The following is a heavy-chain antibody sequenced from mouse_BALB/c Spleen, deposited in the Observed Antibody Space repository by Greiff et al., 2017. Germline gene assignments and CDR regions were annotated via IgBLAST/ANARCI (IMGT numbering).Heavy chain of an antibody. V-gene: IGHV5-17*02. J-gene: IGHJ4*01. CDR3: ARPYYGYDAMDY. D-gene: IGHD1-2*01. Sequence: EVKVEESGGGLVQPGGSRKLSCAASGFTFSSFGMHWVRQAPEKGLEWVAYISSGSSTIYYADTVKGRFTISRDNPKNTLFLQMTSLRSEDTAMYYCARPYYGYDAMDYWGQGTSVTVSS. CDR2: ISSGSSTI. CDR1: GFTFSSFG.